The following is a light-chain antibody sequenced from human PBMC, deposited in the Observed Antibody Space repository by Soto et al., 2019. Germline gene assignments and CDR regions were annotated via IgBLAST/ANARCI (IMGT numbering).Light chain of an antibody. CDR1: QGIRND. J-gene: IGKJ1*01. V-gene: IGKV1-17*01. CDR2: AAS. CDR3: QQHNSYPPWT. Sequence: DIQKTQSPSSLSASVGDRVTITCRASQGIRNDLGWYQQNPGKAPKRLIYAASSLQSGVPSRFSGSGSGTEFTHTISSLQPEDFANYYCQQHNSYPPWTFGQGTKVEIK.